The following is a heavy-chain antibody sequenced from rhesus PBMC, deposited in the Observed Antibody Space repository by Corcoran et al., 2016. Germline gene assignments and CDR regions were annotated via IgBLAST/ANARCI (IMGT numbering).Heavy chain of an antibody. Sequence: QVQLQESGPGLVKPSETLSLTCAVSGGSVSSSNWWSWIRQPPGKGLEWIGYISGSSGSTYYNPSLQSRVTISTDTSKNQFSLKLSSVTAADTAVYYWARDPKAMTLDYWGQGVLVTVSS. D-gene: IGHD1-32*01. J-gene: IGHJ4*01. CDR1: GGSVSSSNW. V-gene: IGHV4-65*01. CDR3: ARDPKAMTLDY. CDR2: ISGSSGST.